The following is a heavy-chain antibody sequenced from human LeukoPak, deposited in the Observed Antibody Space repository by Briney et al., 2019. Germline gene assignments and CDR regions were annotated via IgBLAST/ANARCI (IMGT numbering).Heavy chain of an antibody. CDR3: ARLSVGVPD. Sequence: GGSLRLSCAASGFTFSTYGMHWVRQAPGKGLEWVAVISYDGNKKYSADSVKGRFTISRDNAKNSLYLQMNSLGAEDTGLYYCARLSVGVPDWGQGTLVTVSS. CDR2: ISYDGNKK. D-gene: IGHD1-26*01. V-gene: IGHV3-30*03. CDR1: GFTFSTYG. J-gene: IGHJ4*02.